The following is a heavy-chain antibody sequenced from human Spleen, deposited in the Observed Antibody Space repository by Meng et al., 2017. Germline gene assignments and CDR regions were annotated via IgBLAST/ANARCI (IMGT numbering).Heavy chain of an antibody. V-gene: IGHV3-66*01. D-gene: IGHD3-10*01. CDR3: ARASSDVTPGNY. Sequence: EVQLVESGGGLVQPGGSLRLSCVASGFTVSSNYMSWVRQAPGKGLEWVSIIYGGGSTYYANSVKGRFTISRDNSKNTLHLQMSSLRAEDTAVYYCARASSDVTPGNYWGQGTLVTVSS. CDR1: GFTVSSNY. CDR2: IYGGGST. J-gene: IGHJ4*02.